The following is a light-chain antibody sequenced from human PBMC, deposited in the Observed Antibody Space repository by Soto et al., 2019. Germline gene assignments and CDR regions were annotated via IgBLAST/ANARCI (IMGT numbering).Light chain of an antibody. CDR1: QIISNY. V-gene: IGKV1-39*01. Sequence: DIQMTQSPSSLSASIGDRVTITCRASQIISNYLNWYQHKPGKAPNVLINAASRLETGVPSRFNGRGSWTDFTLTISNLQPEDVATYYCQQSYSTPRTFGQGTKLEIK. J-gene: IGKJ2*01. CDR2: AAS. CDR3: QQSYSTPRT.